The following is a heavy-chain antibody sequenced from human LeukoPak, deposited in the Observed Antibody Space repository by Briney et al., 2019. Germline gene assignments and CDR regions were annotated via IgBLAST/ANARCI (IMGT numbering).Heavy chain of an antibody. Sequence: ASVNVSCKASGYIFTGYYMHWVRQAPGQGLEWMGWINPNRGGTNYAQKFQGRVTMTRDTSINTAYMELNRLTNDEMAQYYCARDVDHDDSTGKGLVDFWGQGTMVTASS. CDR1: GYIFTGYY. CDR2: INPNRGGT. J-gene: IGHJ3*01. D-gene: IGHD4-11*01. CDR3: ARDVDHDDSTGKGLVDF. V-gene: IGHV1-2*02.